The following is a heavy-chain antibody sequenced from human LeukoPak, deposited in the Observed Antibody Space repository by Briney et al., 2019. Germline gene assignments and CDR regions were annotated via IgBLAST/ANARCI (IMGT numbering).Heavy chain of an antibody. CDR1: GFTFSSYG. D-gene: IGHD3-10*01. Sequence: PGGSLRLSCAASGFTFSSYGMHWVRQAPGKGLEWVAVISYDGSNKYYADSVKGRFTISRDNSKNTLYLQMNSLRAEDTAVYYCAKDDGLTMVRGVIIDYWGQGTLVTVSS. CDR2: ISYDGSNK. V-gene: IGHV3-30*18. J-gene: IGHJ4*02. CDR3: AKDDGLTMVRGVIIDY.